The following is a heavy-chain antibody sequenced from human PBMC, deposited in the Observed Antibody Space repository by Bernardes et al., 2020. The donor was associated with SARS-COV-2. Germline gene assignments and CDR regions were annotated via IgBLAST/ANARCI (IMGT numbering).Heavy chain of an antibody. Sequence: SLRVWCAASGFTFDDYAMHWVQKAPGKGLEWVSGISWNSGYIGYADSVKGRFTISRDNAKNSLYLQMNSLRAEDTALYYCAKDSSPLYYYGSGSSPTFDYWGQGTLVTVSS. V-gene: IGHV3-9*01. CDR2: ISWNSGYI. J-gene: IGHJ4*02. CDR3: AKDSSPLYYYGSGSSPTFDY. D-gene: IGHD3-10*01. CDR1: GFTFDDYA.